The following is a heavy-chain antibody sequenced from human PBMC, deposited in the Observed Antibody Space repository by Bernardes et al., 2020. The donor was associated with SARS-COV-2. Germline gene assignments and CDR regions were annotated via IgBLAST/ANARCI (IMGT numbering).Heavy chain of an antibody. CDR3: TRAMAGSKNNMEV. CDR2: VSDDGSST. CDR1: GFTFRSYW. J-gene: IGHJ6*02. D-gene: IGHD6-19*01. V-gene: IGHV3-74*01. Sequence: GGSLRLSCAASGFTFRSYWMHWVRQAPGKGLVWVSRVSDDGSSTNYADSVKGRFTISRDDAENTLYLQMNSLRGEDTAVYYCTRAMAGSKNNMEVWGQGTTVTVSS.